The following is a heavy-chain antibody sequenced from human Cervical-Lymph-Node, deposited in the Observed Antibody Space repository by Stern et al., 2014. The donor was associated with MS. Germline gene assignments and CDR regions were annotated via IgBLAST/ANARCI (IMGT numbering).Heavy chain of an antibody. CDR2: ISAYNGNT. Sequence: QVQLVQSGSEVKKPGASVKVSCKASGYTFTRYGISWVRQAPGQGLEWMGWISAYNGNTNYAQKLQGRVTMTTDTSTSTAYMELRSLRSDDTAVYYCARDRLDYYDSSGYNAFDIWGQGTMVTVSS. V-gene: IGHV1-18*01. CDR3: ARDRLDYYDSSGYNAFDI. CDR1: GYTFTRYG. D-gene: IGHD3-22*01. J-gene: IGHJ3*02.